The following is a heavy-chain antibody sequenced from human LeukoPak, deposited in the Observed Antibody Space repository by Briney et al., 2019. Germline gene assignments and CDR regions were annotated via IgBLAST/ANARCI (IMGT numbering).Heavy chain of an antibody. CDR3: ASDPFNIAAHDAFNF. D-gene: IGHD2-21*01. CDR2: INHDGSGK. CDR1: GFTFNTYW. Sequence: GGSLRLSYVASGFTFNTYWMSWVRQAPGKGLEWVANINHDGSGKYYVDSVKGRLTISRDNAKNSLYLQMNSLRVEDTAVYYCASDPFNIAAHDAFNFWGQGTAVTVSS. V-gene: IGHV3-7*01. J-gene: IGHJ3*01.